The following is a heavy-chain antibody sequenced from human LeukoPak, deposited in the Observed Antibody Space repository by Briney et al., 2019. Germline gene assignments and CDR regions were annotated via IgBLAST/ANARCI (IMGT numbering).Heavy chain of an antibody. D-gene: IGHD3-22*01. CDR2: IKSKTDGGTT. CDR1: GFTFSNAW. V-gene: IGHV3-15*01. CDR3: TTAYDYYYYDSSGYYYFDY. J-gene: IGHJ4*02. Sequence: GGSLRPSCAASGFTFSNAWMSWVRQAPGKGLEWVGRIKSKTDGGTTDYAAPVKGRFTISRDDSKNTLYLQMNSLKTEDTAVYYCTTAYDYYYYDSSGYYYFDYWGQGTLVTVSS.